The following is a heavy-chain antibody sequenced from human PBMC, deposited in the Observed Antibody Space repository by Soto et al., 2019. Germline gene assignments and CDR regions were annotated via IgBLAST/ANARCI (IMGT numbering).Heavy chain of an antibody. CDR3: AREAPGYYFDY. V-gene: IGHV4-31*02. J-gene: IGHJ4*02. CDR2: IHYSGST. Sequence: LPLTWSVADGTIVNLGDYWIWISQHPGKGLEWIGYIHYSGSTYYNPSLKSRVTISVDTPKNQFSLKLSSVTAADTAVYYCAREAPGYYFDYWGQATLVTVSS. CDR1: DGTIVNLGDY.